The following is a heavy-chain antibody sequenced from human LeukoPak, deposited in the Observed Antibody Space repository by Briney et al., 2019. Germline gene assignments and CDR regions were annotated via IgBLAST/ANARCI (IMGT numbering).Heavy chain of an antibody. J-gene: IGHJ3*02. CDR3: AREGIVAAGTMDGFDI. CDR2: IYYSGST. V-gene: IGHV4-31*03. CDR1: GGSISSGGYY. Sequence: PSQTLSLTCTVSGGSISSGGYYWRWIRQHPGKGLEWIGYIYYSGSTYYNPSLKSRVTISVDTSKNQFSLKLSSVTAADTAAYFCAREGIVAAGTMDGFDIWGQGTMVTVSS. D-gene: IGHD6-13*01.